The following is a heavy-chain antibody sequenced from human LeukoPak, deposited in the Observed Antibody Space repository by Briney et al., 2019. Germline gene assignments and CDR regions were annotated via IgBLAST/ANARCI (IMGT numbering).Heavy chain of an antibody. D-gene: IGHD3-10*02. CDR2: ISSTDAGT. CDR3: AELGITMIGGV. V-gene: IGHV3-23*01. J-gene: IGHJ6*04. Sequence: GGSLRLSCAASGFSLSSYAMSWVRQAPGKGLEWVSAISSTDAGTYHADSVRGRFTISRDNAKNSLYLQMNSLRAEDTAVYYCAELGITMIGGVWGKGTTVTISS. CDR1: GFSLSSYA.